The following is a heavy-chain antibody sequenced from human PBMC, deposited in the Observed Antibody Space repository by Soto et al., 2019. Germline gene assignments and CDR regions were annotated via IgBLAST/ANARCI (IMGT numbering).Heavy chain of an antibody. V-gene: IGHV3-23*01. CDR3: ARVQLWAGSFDY. D-gene: IGHD5-18*01. J-gene: IGHJ4*02. Sequence: GGSLRLSCAASGFTFSSYAMSWVRQAPGKGLEWVSAISGSGGSTYYADSVKGRFTISRDNSKNTLYLQMNSLRAEDTAVYYCARVQLWAGSFDYWGQGTLVTVSS. CDR1: GFTFSSYA. CDR2: ISGSGGST.